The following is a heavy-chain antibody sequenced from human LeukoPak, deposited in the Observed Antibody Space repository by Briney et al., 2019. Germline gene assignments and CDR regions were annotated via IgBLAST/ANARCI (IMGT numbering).Heavy chain of an antibody. D-gene: IGHD6-13*01. CDR1: GFTFSSYG. V-gene: IGHV3-33*01. J-gene: IGHJ4*02. CDR2: IWYDGSNK. Sequence: GGSLRLSCAASGFTFSSYGMHWVRQAPGKGLEWVAAIWYDGSNKYYADSVKGRFTISRDNSKNTLYLQMNSLRAEDTAVYYCARGRETYSSSWFFDYWGQGTLVTVSS. CDR3: ARGRETYSSSWFFDY.